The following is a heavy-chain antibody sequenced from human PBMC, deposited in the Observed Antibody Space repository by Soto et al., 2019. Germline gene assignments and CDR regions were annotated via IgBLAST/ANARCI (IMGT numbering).Heavy chain of an antibody. CDR2: ISGSGGRT. J-gene: IGHJ4*02. D-gene: IGHD3-10*01. Sequence: EVQLLESGGGLVQPGGSLRLSCATSGFTFINYAMSWVRQAPGKGLKWVSAISGSGGRTYYADSVKGRFTISRDNSKNTLYLQMTSLRAEDTAVYYCAKDGTTMVRGLLDYWGQGTLVTVSS. V-gene: IGHV3-23*01. CDR3: AKDGTTMVRGLLDY. CDR1: GFTFINYA.